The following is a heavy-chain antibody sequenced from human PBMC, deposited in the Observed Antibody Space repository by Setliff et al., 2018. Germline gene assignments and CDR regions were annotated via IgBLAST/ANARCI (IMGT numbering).Heavy chain of an antibody. Sequence: SETLSLTCTVSGGSISGDSWSWIRQPPGKGLEWIGYSSTSGCTNCNPSLESRVTICADTSKNQFSLQLSSVSDGDTAVYYCARDQFSSGWYGPPESYFDCWGQGIQVTVSS. CDR1: GGSISGDS. V-gene: IGHV4-4*08. D-gene: IGHD6-19*01. CDR2: SSTSGCT. J-gene: IGHJ4*02. CDR3: ARDQFSSGWYGPPESYFDC.